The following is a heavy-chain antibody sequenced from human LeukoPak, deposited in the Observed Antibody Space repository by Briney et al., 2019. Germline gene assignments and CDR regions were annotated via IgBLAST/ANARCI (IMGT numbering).Heavy chain of an antibody. CDR2: FGNRRST. J-gene: IGHJ6*02. CDR3: AKHTYHGDVDSDNYGMDV. CDR1: GDTLRFYY. D-gene: IGHD5-24*01. Sequence: SETLSLTCTVSGDTLRFYYWSWIRQSPGKGLEWLGYFGNRRSTEYNPSLESRVTISVDTSKNQFSLKLNSVTAADTAVYYCAKHTYHGDVDSDNYGMDVWGQGTTVTVSS. V-gene: IGHV4-59*08.